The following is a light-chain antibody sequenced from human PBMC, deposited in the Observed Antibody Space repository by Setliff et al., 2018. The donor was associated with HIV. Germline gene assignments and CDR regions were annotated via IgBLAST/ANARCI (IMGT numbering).Light chain of an antibody. Sequence: QSALTQPASVSGSPGQSITISCTGTSGDVGFYNFVSWYQLHPGKAPKLIIYEVSNRPSGVSNRFSGSKSGNTASLTISGLQPEDGADYYCSSYTNSVTVVFGTGTQLPS. J-gene: IGLJ1*01. CDR2: EVS. V-gene: IGLV2-14*01. CDR3: SSYTNSVTVV. CDR1: SGDVGFYNF.